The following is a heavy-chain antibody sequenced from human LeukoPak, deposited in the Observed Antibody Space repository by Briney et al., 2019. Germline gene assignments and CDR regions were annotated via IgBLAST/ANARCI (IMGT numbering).Heavy chain of an antibody. V-gene: IGHV6-1*01. J-gene: IGHJ4*02. Sequence: SQTLSLTCAISGDSVSSNSAAWNWIRQSPSRGLEWLGRTYYRSKWYNDYAVSVKSRITINPDTSKNQFSLQLNSVTPEDTAAYYCAREGKLIRGYSYGSFDHWGQGTLVTVSS. D-gene: IGHD5-18*01. CDR1: GDSVSSNSAA. CDR2: TYYRSKWYN. CDR3: AREGKLIRGYSYGSFDH.